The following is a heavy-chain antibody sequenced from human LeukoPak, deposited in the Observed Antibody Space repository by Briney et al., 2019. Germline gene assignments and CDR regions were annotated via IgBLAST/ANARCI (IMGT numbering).Heavy chain of an antibody. CDR3: AKAPPSVGATLFDY. CDR1: GYTFTSYG. Sequence: ASVKVSCKASGYTFTSYGISWVRQAPGQGLEWMGWISAYNGNTNYAQKLQGRVTMTTDTSTSTVYMELSSLRSEDTAVYYCAKAPPSVGATLFDYWGQGTLVTVSS. D-gene: IGHD1-26*01. J-gene: IGHJ4*02. V-gene: IGHV1-18*01. CDR2: ISAYNGNT.